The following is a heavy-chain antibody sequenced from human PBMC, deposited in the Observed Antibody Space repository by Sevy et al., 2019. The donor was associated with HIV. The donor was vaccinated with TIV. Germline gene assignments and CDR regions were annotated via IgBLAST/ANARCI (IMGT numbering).Heavy chain of an antibody. CDR3: AKRRVQSGLSGGGANYGMDV. CDR1: GFPFSNYA. V-gene: IGHV3-23*01. J-gene: IGHJ6*02. D-gene: IGHD2-8*02. CDR2: LIGGGSRT. Sequence: GGSLRLSCAASGFPFSNYAMSWVRQAPGKGLEWVSTLIGGGSRTYYADSVTGRFIISRDNSRNTLDLQMNSLRAEDTAIYYCAKRRVQSGLSGGGANYGMDVCGRGTTVTVS.